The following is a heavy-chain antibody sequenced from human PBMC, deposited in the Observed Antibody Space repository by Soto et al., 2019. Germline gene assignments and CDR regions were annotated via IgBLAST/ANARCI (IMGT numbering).Heavy chain of an antibody. CDR1: GFSLITSGVG. CDR3: AHTMAPRIFDY. J-gene: IGHJ4*02. V-gene: IGHV2-5*02. Sequence: GSGPTLVNPTQTLTXTCGFSGFSLITSGVGVGWIRQPPGKALEWLALIYWDDDKGYSTSLKSRLTITKDTSKNQVVLTMTNMDPADTATYYCAHTMAPRIFDYWGQGTLVTVSS. CDR2: IYWDDDK.